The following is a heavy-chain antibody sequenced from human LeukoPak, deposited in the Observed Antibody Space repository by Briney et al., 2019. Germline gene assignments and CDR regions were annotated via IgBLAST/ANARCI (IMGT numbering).Heavy chain of an antibody. V-gene: IGHV4-61*01. D-gene: IGHD3-16*02. J-gene: IGHJ5*02. Sequence: SETLSLTCTVSGGSVVNTNYYWSWVRQPPGKGLEWIGYIYYSGSTNYNPSLKSRVTISVDTSKNQFSLKLSSVTAADTAVYYCARDQANYDYVWGSYRSLGFDPWGQGTLVTVSS. CDR1: GGSVVNTNYY. CDR3: ARDQANYDYVWGSYRSLGFDP. CDR2: IYYSGST.